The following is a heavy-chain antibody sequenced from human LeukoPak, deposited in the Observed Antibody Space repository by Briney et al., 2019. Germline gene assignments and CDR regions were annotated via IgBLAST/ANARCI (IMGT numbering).Heavy chain of an antibody. J-gene: IGHJ6*02. CDR2: MNPNSGNT. V-gene: IGHV1-8*01. CDR1: GNTFTSYD. CDR3: ARGLLRSGWELKGGEGMDV. Sequence: GASVKVSCKASGNTFTSYDINWVRQATGQGLEWMGWMNPNSGNTGYAQKFQGRVTMTRNTSISTAYMELSSLRSEDTAVYYCARGLLRSGWELKGGEGMDVWGQGTTVTVSS. D-gene: IGHD1-26*01.